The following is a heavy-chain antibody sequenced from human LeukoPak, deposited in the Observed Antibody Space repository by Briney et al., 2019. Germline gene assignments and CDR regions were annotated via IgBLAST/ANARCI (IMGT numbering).Heavy chain of an antibody. CDR3: AATYYDSSGHKGRIDY. D-gene: IGHD3-22*01. V-gene: IGHV3-30*02. J-gene: IGHJ4*02. CDR1: GFTFSSYG. Sequence: PGGSLRLSCAASGFTFSSYGMHWVRQAPGKGLEWVAFIRYDGSNKYYADSVKGRFTISRDNSKNTLYLQMNSLRAEDTAVYYCAATYYDSSGHKGRIDYWGQGTLVTVSS. CDR2: IRYDGSNK.